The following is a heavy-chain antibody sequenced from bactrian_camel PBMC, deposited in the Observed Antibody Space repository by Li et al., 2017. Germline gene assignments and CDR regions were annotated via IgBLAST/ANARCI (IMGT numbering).Heavy chain of an antibody. Sequence: VQLVESGGGSVQAGGSLKLSCAASAYIFSSCGMAWFRQAPGKEREGVAAIDRDGTTNYASSMKGRFTISSGSAAVYLQMNDLRPDDTAIYYCAAGFLYPGFNYLETDDYRFWGQGTQVTVS. D-gene: IGHD1*01. CDR1: AYIFSSCG. CDR2: IDRDGTT. J-gene: IGHJ4*01. CDR3: AAGFLYPGFNYLETDDYRF. V-gene: IGHV3S53*01.